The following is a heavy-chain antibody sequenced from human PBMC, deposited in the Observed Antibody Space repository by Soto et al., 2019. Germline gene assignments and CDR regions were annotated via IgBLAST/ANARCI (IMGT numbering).Heavy chain of an antibody. CDR3: ARGENWNYGTFDY. CDR1: GGSFSGYY. J-gene: IGHJ4*02. V-gene: IGHV4-34*01. D-gene: IGHD1-7*01. Sequence: SETLSLTCAVYGGSFSGYYWSWIRQPPGKGLEWIGEIHRSGSTNYNPSLKSRVTISVDTSKNQFSLKLSFVTAADTAVYYCARGENWNYGTFDYWGQGTLVTVSS. CDR2: IHRSGST.